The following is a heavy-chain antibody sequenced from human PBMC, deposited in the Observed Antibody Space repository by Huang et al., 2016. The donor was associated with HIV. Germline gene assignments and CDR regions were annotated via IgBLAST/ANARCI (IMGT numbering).Heavy chain of an antibody. CDR2: VYLGDPDT. J-gene: IGHJ4*02. CDR3: ASSYSSNWFVWPY. D-gene: IGHD6-13*01. Sequence: EVQLVQSGAEVKKPGESLKISCKGSGYSFSSYWIGWVRQMPGKGLEWMGIVYLGDPDTRYSPSCQGQVTISADKSINTANLHWSSLKASDSAMYYCASSYSSNWFVWPYWGQGTLVTVSS. CDR1: GYSFSSYW. V-gene: IGHV5-51*03.